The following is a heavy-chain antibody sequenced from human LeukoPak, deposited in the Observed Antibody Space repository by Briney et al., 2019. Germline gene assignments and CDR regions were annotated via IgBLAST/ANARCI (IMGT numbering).Heavy chain of an antibody. Sequence: SETLSLTCTVSGGSISSSSYYWGWIRQPPGKGLEWIGSIYYSGSTYYNPSLKSRVTISVDTSKNQFSLKLSSVTAADTAVYYCARDPISNYHTYYYYYYYMDVWGKGTTVTVSS. CDR3: ARDPISNYHTYYYYYYYMDV. V-gene: IGHV4-39*07. D-gene: IGHD4-11*01. CDR1: GGSISSSSYY. J-gene: IGHJ6*03. CDR2: IYYSGST.